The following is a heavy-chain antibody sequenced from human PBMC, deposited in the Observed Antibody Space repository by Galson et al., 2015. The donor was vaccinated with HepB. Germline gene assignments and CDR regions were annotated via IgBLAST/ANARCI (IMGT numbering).Heavy chain of an antibody. Sequence: PALVKPTQTLSLTCTFSGFSLSTSGMYVSWIRQPPGKALEWLARIDWDDDKYYSTSLKTRLTISKDTSKNQVVLTMTNMDPVDTATYYCARKISASGGFDYWGQGALVTVSS. CDR1: GFSLSTSGMY. V-gene: IGHV2-70*11. CDR2: IDWDDDK. CDR3: ARKISASGGFDY. J-gene: IGHJ4*02. D-gene: IGHD3-10*01.